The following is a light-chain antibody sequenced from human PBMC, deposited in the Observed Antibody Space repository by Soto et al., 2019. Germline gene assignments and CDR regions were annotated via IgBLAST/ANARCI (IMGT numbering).Light chain of an antibody. CDR2: EAS. CDR1: QSVSTT. V-gene: IGKV3-15*01. J-gene: IGKJ4*01. CDR3: QQYNNWPSA. Sequence: EIVMTQSPATLSVSPGERVTLSCRASQSVSTTLAWYQQKPGQAPRLLIYEASTRATGIPARFSGSGSGTEFTLTISSLQSEDSALYYCQQYNNWPSAFGGGTTVEIK.